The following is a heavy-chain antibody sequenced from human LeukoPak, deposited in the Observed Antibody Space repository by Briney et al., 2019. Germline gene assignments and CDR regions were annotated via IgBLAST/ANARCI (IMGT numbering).Heavy chain of an antibody. CDR1: GGSISRNSYN. CDR2: FFYSGST. D-gene: IGHD2-15*01. CDR3: GRHLGYCSGGTCYWEPDAFDF. J-gene: IGHJ3*01. V-gene: IGHV4-39*01. Sequence: SETLSLTCTVSGGSISRNSYNWGWICQPPGKGLEWIGSFFYSGSTYYNPSLKSRVTISVDTSKNQFSLKLSAVTAADTAVYYCGRHLGYCSGGTCYWEPDAFDFWGQGTLVTVSS.